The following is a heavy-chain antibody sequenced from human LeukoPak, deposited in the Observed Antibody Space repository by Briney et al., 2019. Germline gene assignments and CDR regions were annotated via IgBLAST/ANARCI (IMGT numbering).Heavy chain of an antibody. CDR3: ARGGYSGSYYTSFDY. V-gene: IGHV1-69*13. CDR2: IIPIFGTA. D-gene: IGHD1-26*01. CDR1: GGTFSSYA. J-gene: IGHJ4*02. Sequence: GASVKVSCKASGGTFSSYAISWVRQAPGQGLEWMGGIIPIFGTANYAQKFQGRVTITADESTSTAYMELSSLRSEDTAVYYCARGGYSGSYYTSFDYWAREPWSPSPQ.